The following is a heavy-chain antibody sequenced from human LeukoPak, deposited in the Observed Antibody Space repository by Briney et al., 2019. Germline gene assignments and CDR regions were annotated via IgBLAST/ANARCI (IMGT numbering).Heavy chain of an antibody. D-gene: IGHD6-19*01. CDR2: ISYDGSNK. V-gene: IGHV3-30*18. Sequence: PGGSLRLSCAASGFTFSSYGMHWVRQAPGKGLEWVAVISYDGSNKYYADSVKGRFTISRDNSKNTLYLQMNSLRAEDTAVYYCAKSQWLVPHAEYFQHWGQGTLVTVSS. J-gene: IGHJ1*01. CDR1: GFTFSSYG. CDR3: AKSQWLVPHAEYFQH.